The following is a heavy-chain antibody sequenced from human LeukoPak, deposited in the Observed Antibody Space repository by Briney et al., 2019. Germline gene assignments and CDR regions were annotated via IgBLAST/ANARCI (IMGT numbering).Heavy chain of an antibody. CDR3: AKERYSSSSLFAITPFDY. J-gene: IGHJ4*02. CDR1: GFTFSSYG. CDR2: MSSDGSNK. V-gene: IGHV3-30*18. D-gene: IGHD6-13*01. Sequence: GGSLRLSCAASGFTFSSYGMHWVRQAPGKGLEWVAVMSSDGSNKYYADSVKGRFTISRDNSKNTLYLQMNSLRPEDTAVYYCAKERYSSSSLFAITPFDYWGQGSLVTVSS.